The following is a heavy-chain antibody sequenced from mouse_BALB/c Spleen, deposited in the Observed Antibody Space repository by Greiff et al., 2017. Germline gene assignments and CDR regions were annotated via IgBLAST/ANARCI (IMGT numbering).Heavy chain of an antibody. J-gene: IGHJ1*01. CDR3: ARKEDGNYGYFDV. Sequence: LQESGAELVRPGTSVKISCKASGYTFTNYWLGWVKQRPGHGLEWIGDIYPGGGYTNYNEKFKGKATLTADTSSSTAYMQLSSLTSEDSAVYFCARKEDGNYGYFDVWGAGTTVTVSS. D-gene: IGHD2-1*01. V-gene: IGHV1-63*02. CDR1: GYTFTNYW. CDR2: IYPGGGYT.